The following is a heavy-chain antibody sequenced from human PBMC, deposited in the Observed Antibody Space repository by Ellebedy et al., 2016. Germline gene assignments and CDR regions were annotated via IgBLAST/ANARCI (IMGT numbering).Heavy chain of an antibody. Sequence: GESLKISCTVSGLNFNTFFMSWVRQAPGKGLEWVSTISAGSDTTRLADSVKGRFTISRDNSKNTLYLQMNNLRVDDTALYYCRQGHYFDQWGQGALVTVSS. J-gene: IGHJ4*02. V-gene: IGHV3-23*01. CDR3: RQGHYFDQ. CDR2: ISAGSDTT. CDR1: GLNFNTFF.